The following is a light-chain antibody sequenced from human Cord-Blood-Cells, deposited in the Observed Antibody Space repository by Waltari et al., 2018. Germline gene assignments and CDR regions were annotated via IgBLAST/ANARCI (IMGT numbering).Light chain of an antibody. Sequence: DIVMSQSPDSLAVSLGERATINCKSSQSVLYSSNNNNYVAWYQQKPGQPPKLLIYWASTRATGVPDRFSGSGSGTDFTLTISSLQAEDVAVYYCQQYYSTPLTFGGGTKVEIK. CDR1: QSVLYSSNNNNY. CDR2: WAS. CDR3: QQYYSTPLT. J-gene: IGKJ4*01. V-gene: IGKV4-1*01.